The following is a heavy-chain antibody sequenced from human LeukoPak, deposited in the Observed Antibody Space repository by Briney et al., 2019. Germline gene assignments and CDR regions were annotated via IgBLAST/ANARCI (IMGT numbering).Heavy chain of an antibody. V-gene: IGHV4-4*07. CDR3: ARGRSNRSSWFFDY. J-gene: IGHJ4*02. CDR2: IHISDNFYTSGRT. Sequence: SETLSLTCTVSGGSINSYYWSWVRQPAEKGLEWIGRIHISDNFYTSGRTNYNPSLKSRVTLSLDTSKNQFSLNLTSVTAADTAVYYCARGRSNRSSWFFDYWGQGTLVTVSS. CDR1: GGSINSYY. D-gene: IGHD6-13*01.